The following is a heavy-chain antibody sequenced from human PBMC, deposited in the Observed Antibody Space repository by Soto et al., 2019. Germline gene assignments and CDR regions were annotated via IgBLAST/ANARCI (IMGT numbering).Heavy chain of an antibody. J-gene: IGHJ4*02. CDR3: ASRDPGTSVDY. CDR1: GGSFTSNNW. D-gene: IGHD1-7*01. V-gene: IGHV4-4*02. CDR2: IYRTGST. Sequence: QVQLQESGPGLVKPSGTLSLTCAVSGGSFTSNNWWTWVRQHPGRGLEWIGEIYRTGSTNYNPSLKSRVTISLDKSENQFSLKVTSLTAADTAVYYCASRDPGTSVDYWGQGTLVTVSS.